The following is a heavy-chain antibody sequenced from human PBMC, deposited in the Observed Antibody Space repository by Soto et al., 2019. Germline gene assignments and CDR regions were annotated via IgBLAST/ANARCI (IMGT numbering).Heavy chain of an antibody. CDR2: IYYSGST. J-gene: IGHJ4*02. V-gene: IGHV4-39*01. CDR1: GGSISSSSYY. D-gene: IGHD3-10*01. CDR3: ARHSLVQVDQNYRSGDY. Sequence: PSETLSLTCTVSGGSISSSSYYWGWIRQPPGKGLEWIGSIYYSGSTYYNPSLKSRVTISVDTSKNQFSLKLSSVTAADTAVYYCARHSLVQVDQNYRSGDYWGQGTLVTVS.